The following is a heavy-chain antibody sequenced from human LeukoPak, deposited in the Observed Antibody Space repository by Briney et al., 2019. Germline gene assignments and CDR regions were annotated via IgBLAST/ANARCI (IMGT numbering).Heavy chain of an antibody. D-gene: IGHD3-22*01. J-gene: IGHJ3*02. CDR1: GFSFNTYG. CDR3: ARDSGFDAFDI. CDR2: IWRDGSIK. V-gene: IGHV3-33*07. Sequence: GRFLRLSCAASGFSFNTYGMYWVRQAPGKGLEWVALIWRDGSIKKVEDSVKGRFTISRDNAKNSLYLQMNSLRAEGTAVYYCARDSGFDAFDIWGQGTMVTVSS.